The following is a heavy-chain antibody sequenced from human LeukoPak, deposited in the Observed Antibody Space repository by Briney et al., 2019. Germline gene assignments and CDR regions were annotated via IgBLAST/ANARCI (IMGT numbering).Heavy chain of an antibody. CDR1: GGSISSGGYY. CDR3: ARGRGSSGYYPYYYYYYGMDV. V-gene: IGHV4-31*03. D-gene: IGHD3-22*01. Sequence: PSQTLSLTCTVSGGSISSGGYYWSWIRQHPGKGLEWIGYIYYSGSTYYNPSLKSRVTISVDTSKNQFSLKLSSVTAADTAVYYCARGRGSSGYYPYYYYYYGMDVWGQGTTVTVSS. CDR2: IYYSGST. J-gene: IGHJ6*02.